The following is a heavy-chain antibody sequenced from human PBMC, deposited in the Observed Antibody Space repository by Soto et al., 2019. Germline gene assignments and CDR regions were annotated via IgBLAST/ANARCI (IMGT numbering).Heavy chain of an antibody. J-gene: IGHJ4*02. Sequence: QVPLVESGGGVVQPGRSLRLSCAASGFTFSSYAMHWVRQAPGKGLEWVAVISYDGSNKYYADSVKGRFTISRDNSKNTLYLQMNSLRAEDTAVYYCARAEGVYGDYSGYWGQGTLVTVSS. D-gene: IGHD4-17*01. CDR3: ARAEGVYGDYSGY. V-gene: IGHV3-30-3*01. CDR2: ISYDGSNK. CDR1: GFTFSSYA.